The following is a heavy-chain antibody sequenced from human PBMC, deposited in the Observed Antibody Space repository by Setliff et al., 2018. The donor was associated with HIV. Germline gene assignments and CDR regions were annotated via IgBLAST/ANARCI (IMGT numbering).Heavy chain of an antibody. V-gene: IGHV3-49*04. CDR1: GFTFGDYA. J-gene: IGHJ4*02. Sequence: GGSLRLSCTTSGFTFGDYAMTWVRQAPGKGLEWVGFIRSKAYGGTTEYAASVKGRFTISRDDSKSIAYLQMNSLKTEDTAVYYCTRRTTVTSTYFDSWGQGTLVTVSS. CDR3: TRRTTVTSTYFDS. CDR2: IRSKAYGGTT. D-gene: IGHD4-4*01.